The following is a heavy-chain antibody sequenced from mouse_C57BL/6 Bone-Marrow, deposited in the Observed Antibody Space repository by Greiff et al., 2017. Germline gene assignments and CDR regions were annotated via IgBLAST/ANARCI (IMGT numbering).Heavy chain of an antibody. Sequence: QVQLQQSGAELARPGASVKMSCKASGCTFTSYTMPWVKPRPGLGLEWIGYINHSSGYTTYNQKFKDKATLTADKSSSTAYMQLSSLTSEDSAVYYCASVALDYWGQGTTLTVPT. CDR3: ASVALDY. V-gene: IGHV1-4*01. D-gene: IGHD1-1*01. J-gene: IGHJ2*01. CDR1: GCTFTSYT. CDR2: INHSSGYT.